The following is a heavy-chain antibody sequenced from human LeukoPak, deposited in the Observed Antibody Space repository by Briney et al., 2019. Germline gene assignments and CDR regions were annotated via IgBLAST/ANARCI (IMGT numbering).Heavy chain of an antibody. V-gene: IGHV4-59*08. CDR2: IYYSGST. Sequence: SETLSLTCTVSGGSISTYYWSWVRQPPGKGLEWIGYIYYSGSTNYNPSLKSRVTISIDTSKNQFSLKVSSVTAADTAVYYCARHGLEPTSFYYYMDVWGKGTTVTVFS. J-gene: IGHJ6*03. CDR3: ARHGLEPTSFYYYMDV. D-gene: IGHD1-1*01. CDR1: GGSISTYY.